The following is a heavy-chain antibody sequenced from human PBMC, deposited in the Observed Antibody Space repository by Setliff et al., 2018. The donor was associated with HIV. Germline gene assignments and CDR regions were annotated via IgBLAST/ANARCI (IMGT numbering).Heavy chain of an antibody. Sequence: LSCAVSGLTFSRYGFHWVRQVPGKGLDWVTFIQYDESNKYYGDSVRGRFTISRDNAKNSLYLQMNSLRAEDTAVYYCARDSVGYFDLWGRGTLVTVS. D-gene: IGHD3-10*01. CDR3: ARDSVGYFDL. CDR2: IQYDESNK. V-gene: IGHV3-30*02. CDR1: GLTFSRYG. J-gene: IGHJ2*01.